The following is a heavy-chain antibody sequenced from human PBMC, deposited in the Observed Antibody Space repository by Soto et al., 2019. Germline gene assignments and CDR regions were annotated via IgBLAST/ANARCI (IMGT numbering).Heavy chain of an antibody. J-gene: IGHJ5*02. V-gene: IGHV3-74*01. D-gene: IGHD5-12*01. CDR3: ARDAFRGYDTGGWFDP. Sequence: EVQLVESGGGLVQPGGSLRVSCAASGFTFSHYWMHWVRQAPGKGLVWVSRINSDGSSANYADSVKGRFTVSRDNAKTTLYLQMDSLRAEDTAVYYCARDAFRGYDTGGWFDPWGQGTLVTVSS. CDR1: GFTFSHYW. CDR2: INSDGSSA.